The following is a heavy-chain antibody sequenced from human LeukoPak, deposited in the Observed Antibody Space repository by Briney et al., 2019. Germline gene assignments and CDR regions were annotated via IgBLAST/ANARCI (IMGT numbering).Heavy chain of an antibody. Sequence: PGGSLRLSCAASGFTFSSYAMSWVRQAPGKGLEWVSAISGSGGSTYYADSVKGRFTISGDNSKNTLYLQMNSLRAEDTAVYYCAKDPPGAYGGNSQFDYWGQGTLVTVSS. CDR1: GFTFSSYA. CDR2: ISGSGGST. J-gene: IGHJ4*02. D-gene: IGHD4-23*01. V-gene: IGHV3-23*01. CDR3: AKDPPGAYGGNSQFDY.